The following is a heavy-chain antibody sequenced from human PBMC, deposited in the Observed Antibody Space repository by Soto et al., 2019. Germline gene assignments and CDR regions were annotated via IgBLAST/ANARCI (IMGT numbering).Heavy chain of an antibody. CDR2: IYYSGST. J-gene: IGHJ4*02. CDR1: GGSLSSYY. Sequence: SATLSLTCTVSGGSLSSYYWSWILQPPGKGLEWIGYIYYSGSTNYNPSLKSRVTISVDTFKNQFSLKLSSVTAADTAVYYCARGIVGATQDYWGQGTLVTVSS. D-gene: IGHD1-26*01. V-gene: IGHV4-59*01. CDR3: ARGIVGATQDY.